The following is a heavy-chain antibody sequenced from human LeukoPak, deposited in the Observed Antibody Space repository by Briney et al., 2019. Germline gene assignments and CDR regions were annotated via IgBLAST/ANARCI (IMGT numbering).Heavy chain of an antibody. Sequence: GGSLRLSCAASGFTFSTYWMHGVRQAPGKGLVWVSRINSDESSTTYAASVKGRFTISRDNAKNTLYLQMNSLRADDTAVYYCASGSFYGGVAFDYWGQGTLVTVSS. D-gene: IGHD4-23*01. CDR3: ASGSFYGGVAFDY. CDR2: INSDESST. CDR1: GFTFSTYW. J-gene: IGHJ4*02. V-gene: IGHV3-74*01.